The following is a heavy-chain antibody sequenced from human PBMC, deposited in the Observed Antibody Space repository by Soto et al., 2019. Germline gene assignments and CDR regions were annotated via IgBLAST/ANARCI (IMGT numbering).Heavy chain of an antibody. CDR1: GFTFSNFA. D-gene: IGHD3-22*01. J-gene: IGHJ4*02. CDR2: ISNSGDAT. V-gene: IGHV3-23*01. Sequence: EVQLLESGGGLVQPGGSLRLSCAASGFTFSNFAMNWVRQAPGKGLEWVSTISNSGDATYYSDSVRGRFPISRDNSKNTLHMQMSSLRADDTAVYYCANDDSTGYDPPLDYWGQGSLVTVSS. CDR3: ANDDSTGYDPPLDY.